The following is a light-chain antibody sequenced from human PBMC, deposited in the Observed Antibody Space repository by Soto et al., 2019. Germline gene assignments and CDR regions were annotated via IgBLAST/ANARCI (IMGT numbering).Light chain of an antibody. CDR1: QSVGSG. CDR3: QQYNNWPPYT. Sequence: EIVMTQSPATLSVSPGERATLSCRASQSVGSGLSWYQQKPDQAPRLLIYGASTRATGIPARFSGSGSGTEFTLTISSLQSEDSAVYYCQQYNNWPPYTFGQGT. J-gene: IGKJ2*01. V-gene: IGKV3-15*01. CDR2: GAS.